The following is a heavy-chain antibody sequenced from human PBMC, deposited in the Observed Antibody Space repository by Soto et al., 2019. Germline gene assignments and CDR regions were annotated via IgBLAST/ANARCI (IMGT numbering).Heavy chain of an antibody. CDR2: ISSSSSNI. CDR3: ARGAVPFLEWSPSWFYP. CDR1: GFTFSSYS. V-gene: IGHV3-21*01. D-gene: IGHD3-3*02. J-gene: IGHJ5*02. Sequence: GGSLRLSCAASGFTFSSYSMNWVRQAPGKGLEWVSSISSSSSNIYYADSVKGRFTISRDNAKNSLYLQMNSLRAEDTAVYYCARGAVPFLEWSPSWFYPWGQGTLVTVSS.